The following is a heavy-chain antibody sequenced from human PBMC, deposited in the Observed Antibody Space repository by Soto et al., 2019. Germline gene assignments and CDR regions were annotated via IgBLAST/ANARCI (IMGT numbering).Heavy chain of an antibody. Sequence: QVQLQQWGAGLLKPSETLSLTCAVYGGSFSGYYWSWIRQPPGKGLEWIGEINHSGSTNYNPSLKGRATIQLDTPKNQSPRKRGSGTSAETVVYYCARVGLAVAKRDSWGQEPLVTFSP. CDR3: ARVGLAVAKRDS. D-gene: IGHD6-19*01. CDR2: INHSGST. V-gene: IGHV4-34*01. CDR1: GGSFSGYY. J-gene: IGHJ4*02.